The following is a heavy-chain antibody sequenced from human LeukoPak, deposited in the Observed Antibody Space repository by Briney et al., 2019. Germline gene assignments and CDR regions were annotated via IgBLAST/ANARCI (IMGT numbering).Heavy chain of an antibody. CDR1: GGSISSYY. D-gene: IGHD1-26*01. CDR2: VYYSGST. Sequence: PSETLSLTCTVSGGSISSYYWNWIRQPPGKGLEWIGFVYYSGSTTYNRSLKSRVTISVDTSKNQFSLKLSSVTAADTAVYYCARGLVVGATYFDYWGQGTLVTVSS. J-gene: IGHJ4*02. CDR3: ARGLVVGATYFDY. V-gene: IGHV4-59*01.